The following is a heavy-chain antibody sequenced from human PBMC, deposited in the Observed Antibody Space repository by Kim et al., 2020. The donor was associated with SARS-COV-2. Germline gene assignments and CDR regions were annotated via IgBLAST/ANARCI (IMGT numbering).Heavy chain of an antibody. CDR1: GFTFSSYD. D-gene: IGHD3-16*02. CDR2: IGTAGDT. Sequence: GGSLRLSCAASGFTFSSYDMHWVRQATGKGLEWVSAIGTAGDTYYPGSVKGRFTISRENAKNSLYLQMNSLRAGDTAVYYCARDWRDGLSWVYGMDAWGQGTLVTVSS. J-gene: IGHJ6*02. CDR3: ARDWRDGLSWVYGMDA. V-gene: IGHV3-13*01.